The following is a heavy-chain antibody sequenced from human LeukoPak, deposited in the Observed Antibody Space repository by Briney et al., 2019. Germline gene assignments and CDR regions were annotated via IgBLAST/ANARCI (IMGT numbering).Heavy chain of an antibody. J-gene: IGHJ6*03. D-gene: IGHD2/OR15-2a*01. CDR1: GITFSSYW. Sequence: GGSLRLSCGASGITFSSYWMSWVRQAPGKGLEWVANIKQDGSEKYYVDSVKGRFTISRDNAKNSLYLQMNSLRAEDTAVYYCARDSKKDYYYMDVWGKGTTVTISS. CDR3: ARDSKKDYYYMDV. CDR2: IKQDGSEK. V-gene: IGHV3-7*01.